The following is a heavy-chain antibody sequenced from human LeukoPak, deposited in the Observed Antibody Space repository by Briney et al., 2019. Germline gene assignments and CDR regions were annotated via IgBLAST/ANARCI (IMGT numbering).Heavy chain of an antibody. Sequence: GGSLRLSCAASEFAFSSYWMNWVRQAPGKGLEWVANIQQDGSEKHYVDSVKGRFTISRDNARNSLYLQMNSLRAEDTALYYCAKDASQEGYFDYWGQGTLVTVSS. CDR3: AKDASQEGYFDY. CDR1: EFAFSSYW. CDR2: IQQDGSEK. D-gene: IGHD3-9*01. V-gene: IGHV3-7*03. J-gene: IGHJ4*02.